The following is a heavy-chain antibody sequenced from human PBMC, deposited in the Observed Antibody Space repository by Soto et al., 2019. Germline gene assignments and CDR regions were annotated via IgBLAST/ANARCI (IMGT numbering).Heavy chain of an antibody. CDR3: ARQAIRHFDS. CDR1: GGSISNNKYY. J-gene: IGHJ4*02. V-gene: IGHV4-39*01. D-gene: IGHD5-18*01. Sequence: SETLSLTCTVSGGSISNNKYYWGWIRHPPGKGLEWIGRIYYSGSTYYNPSLKSRVTISVDTSKNRFSLKVSSVTAADTAVYYCARQAIRHFDSWGQGTLVTVSS. CDR2: IYYSGST.